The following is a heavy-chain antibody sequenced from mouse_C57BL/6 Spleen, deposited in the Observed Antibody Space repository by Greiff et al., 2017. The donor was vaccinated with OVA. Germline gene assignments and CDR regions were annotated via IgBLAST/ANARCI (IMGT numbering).Heavy chain of an antibody. Sequence: QVQLQQPGAELVMPGASVKLSCKASGYTFTSYWMHWVKQRPGQGLEWIGAIDPSASYTNYNQKFKGKSTLTVDKSSSTAYMQRSSLTSEDSEVYYCARVAGSYWYFDVWGTGTTVTVSS. CDR2: IDPSASYT. J-gene: IGHJ1*03. CDR3: ARVAGSYWYFDV. CDR1: GYTFTSYW. V-gene: IGHV1-69*01. D-gene: IGHD1-1*01.